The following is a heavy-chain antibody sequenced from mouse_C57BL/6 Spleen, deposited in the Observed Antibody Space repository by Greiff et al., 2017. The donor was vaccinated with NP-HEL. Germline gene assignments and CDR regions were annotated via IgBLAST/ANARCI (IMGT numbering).Heavy chain of an antibody. CDR1: GYTFTSYW. Sequence: QVQLQQPGAELVKPGASVKLSCKASGYTFTSYWMQWVKQRPGQGLEWIGEIDPSDSYTNYNQKFKGKATLTVDTSSSTAYMQLSSLTSEDAAVYYCARRDYRNYGYWGQGTTLTVSS. D-gene: IGHD2-5*01. J-gene: IGHJ2*01. CDR3: ARRDYRNYGY. V-gene: IGHV1-50*01. CDR2: IDPSDSYT.